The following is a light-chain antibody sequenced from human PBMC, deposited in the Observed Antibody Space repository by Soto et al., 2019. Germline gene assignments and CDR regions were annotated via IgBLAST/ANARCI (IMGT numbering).Light chain of an antibody. J-gene: IGKJ4*01. V-gene: IGKV1-12*01. CDR1: QGISSW. CDR2: AAS. Sequence: DIQMTQSPSSVSAYVGDRVTITCRASQGISSWLVWYQQKPGKAPNLLIYAASSLQSGVPSRFSGSGSGTDFSLTISGLQPEDSATYYCLQANSFPRNFGGGTKVQIK. CDR3: LQANSFPRN.